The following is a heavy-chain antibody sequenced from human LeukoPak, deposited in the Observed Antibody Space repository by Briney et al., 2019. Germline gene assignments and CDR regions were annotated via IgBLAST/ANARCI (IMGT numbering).Heavy chain of an antibody. CDR3: ARDWPSLMDSSGWYDAFDI. J-gene: IGHJ3*02. D-gene: IGHD6-19*01. CDR1: GGSFSGYY. Sequence: PSETLSLTCAVYGGSFSGYYWSWIRQPPGKGREWIGEVNHSGSTNYNPSLKSRVTISVDTSKNQFSLKLSSVTAADTAVYYCARDWPSLMDSSGWYDAFDIWGQGTMVTVSS. V-gene: IGHV4-34*01. CDR2: VNHSGST.